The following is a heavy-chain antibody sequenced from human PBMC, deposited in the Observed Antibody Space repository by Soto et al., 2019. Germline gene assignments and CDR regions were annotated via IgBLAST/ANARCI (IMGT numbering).Heavy chain of an antibody. J-gene: IGHJ4*02. CDR2: IYYSGST. D-gene: IGHD6-13*01. V-gene: IGHV4-31*03. CDR1: GGSISSGGYY. Sequence: QVQLQESGPGLVKPSQTLSLTCTVSGGSISSGGYYWSWIRQHPGKGLEWIGYIYYSGSTYYNPSLKIRVTISVDTSKNQFSLKLSSVTAADTAVYYCARDRAGALYFDYWGQGTLVTVSS. CDR3: ARDRAGALYFDY.